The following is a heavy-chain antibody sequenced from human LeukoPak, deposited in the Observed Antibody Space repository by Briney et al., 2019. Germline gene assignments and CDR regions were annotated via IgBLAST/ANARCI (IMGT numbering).Heavy chain of an antibody. D-gene: IGHD5-24*01. CDR1: GFTFSSYA. CDR2: ISGSGGST. Sequence: PGGFLRLSCAASGFTFSSYAMSWVRQAPGKGLEWVSVISGSGGSTYYADSVKGRFTISRDNSKNTLHLQINSLRADDTAVYYCVKDDGWVQYANWGQGTLVTVSS. J-gene: IGHJ4*02. CDR3: VKDDGWVQYAN. V-gene: IGHV3-23*01.